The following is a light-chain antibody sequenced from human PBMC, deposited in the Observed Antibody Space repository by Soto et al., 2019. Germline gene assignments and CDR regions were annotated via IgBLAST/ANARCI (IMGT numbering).Light chain of an antibody. V-gene: IGKV3-15*01. CDR1: ESVSSN. CDR2: GAS. Sequence: EIVMTQSPATLSVSPGERATLSCRASESVSSNLAWYQQKPGQAPRLLIYGASTRATGIPARFSGSGSGTEFTLTISSLQSEDFAVYYCQQYGNFPRTFGQGTRVEIK. CDR3: QQYGNFPRT. J-gene: IGKJ1*01.